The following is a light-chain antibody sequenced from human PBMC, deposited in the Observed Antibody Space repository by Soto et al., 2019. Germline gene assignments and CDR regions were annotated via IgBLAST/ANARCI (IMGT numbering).Light chain of an antibody. V-gene: IGLV2-14*01. CDR2: EVS. Sequence: QSVLTQPASVSGSPGQSIPISCTGTSSDVGRYNHVSWYQHHPGKAPKLIISEVSNRPSGVSNRFSGSKSGYTASLTISGLQAEDEADYYCNSHTSGDFRVFGTGTKVTVL. CDR1: SSDVGRYNH. CDR3: NSHTSGDFRV. J-gene: IGLJ1*01.